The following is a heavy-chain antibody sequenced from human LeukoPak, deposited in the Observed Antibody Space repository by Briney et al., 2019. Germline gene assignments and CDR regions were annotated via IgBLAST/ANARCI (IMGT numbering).Heavy chain of an antibody. J-gene: IGHJ6*02. CDR3: ARQIHGDFWSGYYLIKGMDV. CDR2: IYPGDSDT. V-gene: IGHV5-51*01. D-gene: IGHD3-3*01. CDR1: GYSFTSYW. Sequence: GESLKISCKGSGYSFTSYWIGWARQMPGKGLEWMGIIYPGDSDTRYSPSFQGQVTISADKSISTAYLQWSSLKASDTAMYYCARQIHGDFWSGYYLIKGMDVWGQGTTVTVSS.